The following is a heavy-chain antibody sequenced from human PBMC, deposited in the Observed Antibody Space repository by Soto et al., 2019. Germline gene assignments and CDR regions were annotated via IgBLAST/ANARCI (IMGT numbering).Heavy chain of an antibody. D-gene: IGHD5-18*01. J-gene: IGHJ4*02. Sequence: ASVKVSCKASGYTFSDYYLHWVRQAPGQGLEWMGWISPNSGATEYAPKFQGRVTMTTDTSISTAFLKLASLRPDDTAIYYCARGQRIQLWLPFAHWGQGTLVTVSS. CDR3: ARGQRIQLWLPFAH. CDR2: ISPNSGAT. V-gene: IGHV1-2*02. CDR1: GYTFSDYY.